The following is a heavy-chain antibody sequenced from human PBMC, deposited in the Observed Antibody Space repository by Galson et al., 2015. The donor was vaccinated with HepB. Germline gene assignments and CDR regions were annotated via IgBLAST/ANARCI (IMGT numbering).Heavy chain of an antibody. CDR2: ISGSGDST. CDR3: ARHSGSYSGFFDI. Sequence: FLRLACAASGFIFSSYAMTWGRQAPGKGLEWVSSISGSGDSTDYADSVKGRFTISRDNSKNTLYLQMNSLRVEDTAEYYCARHSGSYSGFFDIWGQGTMVTVSS. D-gene: IGHD1-26*01. V-gene: IGHV3-23*01. CDR1: GFIFSSYA. J-gene: IGHJ3*02.